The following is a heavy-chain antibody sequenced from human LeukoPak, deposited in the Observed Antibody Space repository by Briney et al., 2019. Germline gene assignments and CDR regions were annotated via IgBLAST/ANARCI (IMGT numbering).Heavy chain of an antibody. D-gene: IGHD1-26*01. CDR2: INPNSGGT. CDR3: ARESGSYSFDY. Sequence: ASVKVSCKASGYTFTGYYMHWVRQAPGQGLEWMGWINPNSGGTNYAQKFQGRVTITTDESTSTAYMELSSLRSEDTAVYYCARESGSYSFDYWGQGTLVTVSS. CDR1: GYTFTGYY. J-gene: IGHJ4*02. V-gene: IGHV1-2*02.